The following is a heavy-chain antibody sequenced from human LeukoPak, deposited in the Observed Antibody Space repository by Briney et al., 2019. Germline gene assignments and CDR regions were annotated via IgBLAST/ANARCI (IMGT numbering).Heavy chain of an antibody. Sequence: PSETLSLTCTVSGGSISSYYWSWIRQPAGKGLEWIGRIYTSGSTNYNPSLKSRVTISVDTSKNQFSLKLSSVTAADTAVYYCARGAYSSSWNHYYYMDVWGKGTTVTISS. V-gene: IGHV4-4*07. D-gene: IGHD6-13*01. CDR3: ARGAYSSSWNHYYYMDV. CDR2: IYTSGST. J-gene: IGHJ6*03. CDR1: GGSISSYY.